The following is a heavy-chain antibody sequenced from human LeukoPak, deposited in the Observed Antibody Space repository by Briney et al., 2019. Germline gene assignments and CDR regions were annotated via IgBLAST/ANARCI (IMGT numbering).Heavy chain of an antibody. CDR2: ISGSGGST. CDR3: AKDIVVVPAAIYSSSWYDY. CDR1: GFTFNSYA. D-gene: IGHD2-2*01. V-gene: IGHV3-23*01. J-gene: IGHJ4*02. Sequence: GGSLRLSCAASGFTFNSYAMSWVRQAPGKGLEWVSAISGSGGSTYYADSVKGRFTISRDNSKNTLYLQMNSLRAEDTAVYYCAKDIVVVPAAIYSSSWYDYWGQGTLVTVSS.